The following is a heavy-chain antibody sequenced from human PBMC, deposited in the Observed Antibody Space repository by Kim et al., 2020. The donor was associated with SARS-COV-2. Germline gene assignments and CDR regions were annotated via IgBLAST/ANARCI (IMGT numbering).Heavy chain of an antibody. CDR3: ARSLRSSGYYYIDY. Sequence: SETLSLTCTVYGGSISSYYWSWIRQPPGKGLEWIGYIYYSGSTNYNPSLKSRVTISVDTSKNQFSLKLSSVTAADTAVYYCARSLRSSGYYYIDYWGQGTLATVSS. J-gene: IGHJ4*02. CDR2: IYYSGST. D-gene: IGHD3-22*01. CDR1: GGSISSYY. V-gene: IGHV4-59*01.